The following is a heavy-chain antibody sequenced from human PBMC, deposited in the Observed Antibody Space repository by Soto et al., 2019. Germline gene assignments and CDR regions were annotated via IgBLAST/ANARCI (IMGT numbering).Heavy chain of an antibody. J-gene: IGHJ4*02. Sequence: WTWIRQPPGKGLEWIGYIYYSGNTNYNPSLKSRVTISVDTSKNQFSLKLSSVTPADTAVYYCVRQMGTTVTTRVFDYWGQATLVTVSS. V-gene: IGHV4-59*08. CDR3: VRQMGTTVTTRVFDY. D-gene: IGHD4-17*01. CDR2: IYYSGNT.